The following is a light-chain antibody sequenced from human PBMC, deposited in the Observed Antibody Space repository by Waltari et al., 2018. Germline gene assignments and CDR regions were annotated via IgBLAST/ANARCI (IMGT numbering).Light chain of an antibody. CDR3: SSYAGSNGMV. CDR2: EVS. J-gene: IGLJ3*02. V-gene: IGLV2-8*01. CDR1: NSGIGAYNY. Sequence: QSALTQPPSASGSPGQSVAISCTGTNSGIGAYNYVSWYQQYPGKAPRVVIYEVSQRPPGVPGRFSGSKSGNTASLTVSGLQAEDEAEYHCSSYAGSNGMVFGGGTKVTVL.